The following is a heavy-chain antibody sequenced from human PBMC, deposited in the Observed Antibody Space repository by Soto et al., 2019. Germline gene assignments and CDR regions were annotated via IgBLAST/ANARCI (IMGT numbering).Heavy chain of an antibody. J-gene: IGHJ4*02. Sequence: PGEALKISCEGSRYSFTSYWIGWVRQMAGKGLEWMGIIYPGDSDTRYSPSFQGQVTISADKSISTAYLQWSSLKASDTAMYYCARHGEILGPIDDWGQGTLVSVAS. CDR3: ARHGEILGPIDD. V-gene: IGHV5-51*01. D-gene: IGHD2-15*01. CDR2: IYPGDSDT. CDR1: RYSFTSYW.